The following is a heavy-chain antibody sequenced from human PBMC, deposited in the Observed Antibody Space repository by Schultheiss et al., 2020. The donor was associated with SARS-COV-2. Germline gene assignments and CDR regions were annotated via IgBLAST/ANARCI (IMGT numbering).Heavy chain of an antibody. Sequence: SETLSLTCTVSDNSISTGYYWGWVRQPPGKGLEWIGSIHYSGSTYYNPSLKSRVTISVDTSRRQFSLKLTSVTAADTAVYYCARDRWGSSGSLDAFDIWGQGTMVTVAS. CDR3: ARDRWGSSGSLDAFDI. V-gene: IGHV4-38-2*02. J-gene: IGHJ3*02. CDR2: IHYSGST. D-gene: IGHD1-26*01. CDR1: DNSISTGYY.